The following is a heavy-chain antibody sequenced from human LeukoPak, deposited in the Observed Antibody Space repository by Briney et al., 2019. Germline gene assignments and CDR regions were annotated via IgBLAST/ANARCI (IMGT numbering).Heavy chain of an antibody. V-gene: IGHV4-59*12. J-gene: IGHJ6*03. CDR2: VHYSGST. CDR1: GGSISGFY. CDR3: ARLTKNDSGSLRFGKKKRGYMDV. D-gene: IGHD3-10*01. Sequence: PSETLSLTCTVSGGSISGFYWTWIRQSPEKGLEWIGHVHYSGSTGYNPSLKSRVTISVDTSKNQFSLKLSSVTAADTAVYYCARLTKNDSGSLRFGKKKRGYMDVWGKGTTVTISS.